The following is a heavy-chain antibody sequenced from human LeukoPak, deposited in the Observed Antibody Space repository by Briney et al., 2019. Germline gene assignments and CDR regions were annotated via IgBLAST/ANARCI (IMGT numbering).Heavy chain of an antibody. CDR1: GFPFSNYW. D-gene: IGHD6-19*01. J-gene: IGHJ4*02. Sequence: GGSLRLSCGASGFPFSNYWMHWVRQVPGKGLVWLSHINNDGSKTKYADSVKGRFTISRDNSKNTLYLQMNSLRAEDTALYYCAKDGVGSSGPFSYWGQGTLVTVSS. CDR2: INNDGSKT. CDR3: AKDGVGSSGPFSY. V-gene: IGHV3-74*01.